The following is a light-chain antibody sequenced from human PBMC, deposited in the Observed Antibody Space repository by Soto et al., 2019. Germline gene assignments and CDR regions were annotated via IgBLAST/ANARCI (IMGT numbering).Light chain of an antibody. CDR2: AAS. J-gene: IGKJ5*01. CDR1: QGIISF. Sequence: DVQMSLSLSALSASVGDRVTITCRASQGIISFLAWYQQKPGKAPKLLIYAASTLQSGVPSRFSGSGSGTDFTLTISSLQPEDFATYFCQQLNSYPIPFGQGTRLEIK. V-gene: IGKV1-9*01. CDR3: QQLNSYPIP.